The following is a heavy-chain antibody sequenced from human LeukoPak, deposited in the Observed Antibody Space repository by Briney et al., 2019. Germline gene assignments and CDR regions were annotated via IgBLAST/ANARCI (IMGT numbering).Heavy chain of an antibody. CDR1: GYTFTSYY. CDR3: ARGDSGSYYRAPNFDY. CDR2: INPSGGST. Sequence: EASVKVSCKASGYTFTSYYMHWVRQAPGQGLEWMGIINPSGGSTSYAQKFQGRVTMTRDMSTSTPYMELSSLRSEDTAVYYCARGDSGSYYRAPNFDYWGQGTLVTVSS. V-gene: IGHV1-46*01. D-gene: IGHD1-26*01. J-gene: IGHJ4*02.